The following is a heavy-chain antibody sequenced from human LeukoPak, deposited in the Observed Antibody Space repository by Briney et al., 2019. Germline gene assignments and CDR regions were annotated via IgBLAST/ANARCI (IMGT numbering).Heavy chain of an antibody. V-gene: IGHV3-9*01. CDR2: ISWNSGSI. CDR1: GFTYSHNG. CDR3: AKGGITMIVVEGGDYFDY. J-gene: IGHJ4*02. Sequence: GGSLRLSCVASGFTYSHNGMHWVRQAPGKGLEWVSGISWNSGSIGYADSVKGRFTISRDNAKNSLYLQMNSLRAEDTALYYCAKGGITMIVVEGGDYFDYWGQGTLVTVSS. D-gene: IGHD3-22*01.